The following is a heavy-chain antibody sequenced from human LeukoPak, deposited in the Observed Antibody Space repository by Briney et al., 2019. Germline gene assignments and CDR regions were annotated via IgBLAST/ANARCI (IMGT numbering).Heavy chain of an antibody. CDR1: GFTFDDYA. CDR2: IWYDGSNK. D-gene: IGHD6-19*01. V-gene: IGHV3-33*08. Sequence: GGSLRLSCAASGFTFDDYAMHWVRQAPGKGLEWVAVIWYDGSNKYYADSVKGRFTISRDNSKNTLYLQMNSLRAEDTAVYYCARENSGWYNHWGQGTLVTVSS. CDR3: ARENSGWYNH. J-gene: IGHJ5*02.